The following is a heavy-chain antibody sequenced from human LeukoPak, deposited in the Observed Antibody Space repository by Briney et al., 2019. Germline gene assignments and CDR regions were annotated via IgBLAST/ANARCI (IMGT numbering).Heavy chain of an antibody. CDR2: INHSGST. D-gene: IGHD2-15*01. V-gene: IGHV4-34*01. CDR3: ARDLKLGYCSGGSCSNWFDP. J-gene: IGHJ5*02. Sequence: SETLSLTCDIYGGSFSGYYWNWIRQPPGKGLEWIGEINHSGSTNYNPYLKSRVTISVDTSKHQFSLKLSSVTAADTAVYYCARDLKLGYCSGGSCSNWFDPWGQGTLVTVSS. CDR1: GGSFSGYY.